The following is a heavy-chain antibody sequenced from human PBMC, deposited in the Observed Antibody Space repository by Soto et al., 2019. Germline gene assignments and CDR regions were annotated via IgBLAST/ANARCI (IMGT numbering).Heavy chain of an antibody. Sequence: ASVKVSCKASGYTFTSYAMHWVRQAPGQRLEWMGWINAGNGDTKYSQKFQGRVTITRDTSASTAYMGLSSLRSEDTAVYYCARDLHLRRFLEWLPPNAFDIWGQGTMVTVSS. CDR3: ARDLHLRRFLEWLPPNAFDI. V-gene: IGHV1-3*01. J-gene: IGHJ3*02. CDR2: INAGNGDT. CDR1: GYTFTSYA. D-gene: IGHD3-3*01.